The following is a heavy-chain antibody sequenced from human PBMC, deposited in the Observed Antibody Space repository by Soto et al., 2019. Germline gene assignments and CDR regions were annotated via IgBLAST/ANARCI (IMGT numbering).Heavy chain of an antibody. CDR1: GFTFSSYS. D-gene: IGHD1-26*01. Sequence: GVLRLSCAASGFTFSSYSMNWVRQAPGKGLEWVSSISSSSSYIYYADSVKGRFTISRDNAKNSLYLQMNSLRAEDTAVYYCARDGNTDYYYYGMDVWGQGTTVTVSS. CDR3: ARDGNTDYYYYGMDV. V-gene: IGHV3-21*01. J-gene: IGHJ6*02. CDR2: ISSSSSYI.